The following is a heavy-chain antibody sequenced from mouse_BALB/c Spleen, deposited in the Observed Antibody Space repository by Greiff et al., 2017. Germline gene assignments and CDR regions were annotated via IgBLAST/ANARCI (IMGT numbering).Heavy chain of an antibody. Sequence: EVKLEESGGGLVKPGGSLKLSCAASGFTFSSYAMSWVRQTPEKRLEWVASISSGGSTYYPDSVKGRFTISRDNARNILYLQMSSLRSEDTAMYYCARGEATPYYAMDYWGQGTSVTVSS. V-gene: IGHV5-6-5*01. CDR3: ARGEATPYYAMDY. CDR2: ISSGGST. CDR1: GFTFSSYA. D-gene: IGHD3-2*02. J-gene: IGHJ4*01.